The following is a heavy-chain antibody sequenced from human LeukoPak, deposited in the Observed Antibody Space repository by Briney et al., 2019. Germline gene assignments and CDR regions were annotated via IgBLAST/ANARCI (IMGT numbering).Heavy chain of an antibody. CDR3: ARLGRSYYFYGMLL. V-gene: IGHV3-33*01. CDR2: IWYDGSNK. D-gene: IGHD1-26*01. Sequence: PGRSLRLSCAASGFTFSSYGMHWVRQAPGKGLEWVAVIWYDGSNKYYADSVKGRFTISRDNSKNPLSLQMNSLRAEDTAVYYCARLGRSYYFYGMLLWRKGPTLTVPS. CDR1: GFTFSSYG. J-gene: IGHJ6*04.